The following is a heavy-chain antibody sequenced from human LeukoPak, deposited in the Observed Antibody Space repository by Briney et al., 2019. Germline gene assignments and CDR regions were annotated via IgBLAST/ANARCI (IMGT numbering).Heavy chain of an antibody. Sequence: ASVKVSCKASGYTFTSYDINWVRQATGQGLEWMGWMNPNSGNTGYAQKFQGRVTMTRDTSISTAYMELSRLRSDDTAVYYCARVPLGSSTSPNAFDIWGQGTMVTVSS. CDR1: GYTFTSYD. CDR2: MNPNSGNT. J-gene: IGHJ3*02. V-gene: IGHV1-8*01. CDR3: ARVPLGSSTSPNAFDI. D-gene: IGHD2-2*01.